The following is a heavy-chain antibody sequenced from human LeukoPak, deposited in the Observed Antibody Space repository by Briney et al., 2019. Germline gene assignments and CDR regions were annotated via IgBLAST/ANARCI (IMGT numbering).Heavy chain of an antibody. CDR1: GYSISSGYY. V-gene: IGHV4-38-2*02. CDR2: NYHSGST. D-gene: IGHD3-9*01. J-gene: IGHJ6*04. CDR3: ARDILHYDILTGSGGMSYMDV. Sequence: PSETLSLTCAVSGYSISSGYYWGWIRQPPGKGPEWIGSNYHSGSTYYNPSLKSRVTISVDTSKNQFSLKLSSVTAADTAVYYCARDILHYDILTGSGGMSYMDVWGKGTTVTVSS.